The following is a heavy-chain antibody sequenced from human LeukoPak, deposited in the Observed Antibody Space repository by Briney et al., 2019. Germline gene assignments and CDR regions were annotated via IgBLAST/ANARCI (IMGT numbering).Heavy chain of an antibody. CDR3: ARTDTAMARGSDY. V-gene: IGHV4-34*01. CDR1: GGSFSGYY. D-gene: IGHD5-18*01. J-gene: IGHJ4*02. Sequence: PSETLSLTCAVYGGSFSGYYWSWIRQPPGKGLEWIGEINHSGSINYNPSLKSRVTISVDTSKNQFSLKLSSVTAADTAVYYCARTDTAMARGSDYWGQGTLVTVSS. CDR2: INHSGSI.